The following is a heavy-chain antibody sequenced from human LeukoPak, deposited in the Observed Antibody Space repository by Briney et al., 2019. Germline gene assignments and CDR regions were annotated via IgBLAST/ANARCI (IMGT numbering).Heavy chain of an antibody. Sequence: SVKVSSTPSGGTFSTYAISLVRQAPGQGLEWMGGIIPIFGTANYAQKFQGRVTIAADESTSTAYMELSSLRSEDTAVYYCARSGRTVETAYYFDDSGRGTLVTVSS. CDR2: IIPIFGTA. CDR1: GGTFSTYA. V-gene: IGHV1-69*13. CDR3: ARSGRTVETAYYFDD. D-gene: IGHD5-24*01. J-gene: IGHJ4*02.